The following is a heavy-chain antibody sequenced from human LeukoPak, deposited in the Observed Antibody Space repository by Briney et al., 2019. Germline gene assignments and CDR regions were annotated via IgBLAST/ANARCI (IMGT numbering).Heavy chain of an antibody. J-gene: IGHJ3*02. V-gene: IGHV3-30*19. D-gene: IGHD3-22*01. CDR3: ASSRLDSSGYYYSAFDI. Sequence: GRSLRLSCAASGFTFSSYGMHWVRQAPGKGLEWVAVISYDGSNKYYADSVKGRFTISRDNSKNTLYLQMNSLRAEDAAVYYCASSRLDSSGYYYSAFDIWGQGTMVTVSS. CDR2: ISYDGSNK. CDR1: GFTFSSYG.